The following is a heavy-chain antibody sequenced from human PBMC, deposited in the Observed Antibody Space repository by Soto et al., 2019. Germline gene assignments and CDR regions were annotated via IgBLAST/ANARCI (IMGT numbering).Heavy chain of an antibody. CDR3: ARGRITGTGYPYYFDY. Sequence: GGSLRLSCAASGFTVSSNYMSWVRQAPGKGLEWVSVIYSGGSTYYADSVKGRFTISRDNSKNTLYLQMNSLRAEDTAVYYCARGRITGTGYPYYFDYWGQGTLVTVSS. CDR1: GFTVSSNY. CDR2: IYSGGST. D-gene: IGHD1-20*01. V-gene: IGHV3-66*01. J-gene: IGHJ4*02.